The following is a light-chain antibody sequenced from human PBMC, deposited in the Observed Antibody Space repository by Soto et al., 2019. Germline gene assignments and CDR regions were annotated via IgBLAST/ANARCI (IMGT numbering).Light chain of an antibody. CDR3: QQYGSSPQT. CDR2: GAS. Sequence: ENVLTQSPGTLSLSLGERATLSCRASQSVRSSSLAWYQQKPGQAPRLLIYGASSRATGIPDRFSGSGSGTDFTLTIRRLEPEDFAVYYCQQYGSSPQTFGGGTKVEIK. CDR1: QSVRSSS. J-gene: IGKJ4*01. V-gene: IGKV3-20*01.